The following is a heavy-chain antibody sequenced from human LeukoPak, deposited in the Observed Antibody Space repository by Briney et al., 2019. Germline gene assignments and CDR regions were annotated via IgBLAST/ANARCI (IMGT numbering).Heavy chain of an antibody. J-gene: IGHJ3*02. D-gene: IGHD2-21*01. CDR2: ISGSGGST. CDR1: GFTFSSYA. V-gene: IGHV3-23*01. CDR3: AKALHIVVVMDAFDI. Sequence: GGSLRLSCAASGFTFSSYAMSWVRQAPGKGLEWVSAISGSGGSTYYADSVKGRFTISRGNSKNTLYLQMNSLRAEDTAVYYCAKALHIVVVMDAFDIWGQGTMVTVSS.